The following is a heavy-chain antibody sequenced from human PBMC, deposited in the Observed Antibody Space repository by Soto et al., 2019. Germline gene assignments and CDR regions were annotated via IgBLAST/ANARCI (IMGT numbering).Heavy chain of an antibody. V-gene: IGHV1-8*01. CDR2: VSPDHGNA. D-gene: IGHD4-17*01. J-gene: IGHJ4*02. CDR3: AVTTGY. Sequence: ASVKVSCKTSGYTFTDYDINWVRQAPGQGLEWMGWVSPDHGNAGYAQQFKGRVTMTSDTSISTVFMEMTNLRSEDTAVYYCAVTTGYWGQGTLVTVSS. CDR1: GYTFTDYD.